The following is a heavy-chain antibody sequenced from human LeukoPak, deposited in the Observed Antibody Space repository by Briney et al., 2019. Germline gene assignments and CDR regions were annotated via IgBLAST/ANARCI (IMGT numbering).Heavy chain of an antibody. J-gene: IGHJ4*02. V-gene: IGHV4-30-2*01. CDR1: GGSISSGGYS. CDR2: IYHSGST. Sequence: SETLSLTCAVSGGSISSGGYSWSWIRQPPGKGLEWIGYIYHSGSTYYNPSLKSRVTISVGRSKNQFSLKLSSVTAADTAVYYCARRGSGWYLDNWGQGTLVTVSS. CDR3: ARRGSGWYLDN. D-gene: IGHD6-19*01.